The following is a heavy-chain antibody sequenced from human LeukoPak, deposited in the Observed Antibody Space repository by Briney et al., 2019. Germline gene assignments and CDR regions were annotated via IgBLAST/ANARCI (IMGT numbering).Heavy chain of an antibody. J-gene: IGHJ4*02. Sequence: PGGSLRLSCAASGFTFSTYAMSWVRQAPGKGLEWVSAISDSGGSTYYADSVRGRFTISRDNSKNTLYLQMNSLRAEDTAVYYCAKDRSLRDYWGQGTLVTVSS. V-gene: IGHV3-23*01. CDR3: AKDRSLRDY. D-gene: IGHD5/OR15-5a*01. CDR2: ISDSGGST. CDR1: GFTFSTYA.